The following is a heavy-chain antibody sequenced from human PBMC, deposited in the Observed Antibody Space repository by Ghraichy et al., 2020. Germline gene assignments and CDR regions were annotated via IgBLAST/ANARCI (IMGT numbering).Heavy chain of an antibody. D-gene: IGHD6-19*01. CDR3: ARGVGVAVAGHEFDY. V-gene: IGHV4-34*01. CDR2: INHSGST. Sequence: ESLNISCAVSGGSFSGYYWSWIRQPPGKGLEWIGEINHSGSTNYNPSLKSRVTISVDTSKNQFSLKLSSVPGAETAVYYCARGVGVAVAGHEFDYWGQGTLVTVSS. J-gene: IGHJ4*02. CDR1: GGSFSGYY.